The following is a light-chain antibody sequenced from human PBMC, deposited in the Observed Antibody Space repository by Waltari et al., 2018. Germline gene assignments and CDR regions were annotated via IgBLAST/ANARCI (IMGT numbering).Light chain of an antibody. CDR1: QSISHW. J-gene: IGKJ4*01. V-gene: IGKV1-5*03. Sequence: DIQMTQSPSTLSASVGDRVTITCRASQSISHWLAWYQQKPGKAPKLLISKASSLEKEVQSRFSGSGSGTEFTLTITNLQPDDFATFYCQRYDDYPPTFGGGTKVEIK. CDR3: QRYDDYPPT. CDR2: KAS.